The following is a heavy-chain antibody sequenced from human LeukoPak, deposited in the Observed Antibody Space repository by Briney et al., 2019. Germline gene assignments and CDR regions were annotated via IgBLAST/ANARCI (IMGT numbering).Heavy chain of an antibody. V-gene: IGHV3-30*18. D-gene: IGHD6-13*01. J-gene: IGHJ4*02. CDR2: TSYDGSNK. CDR3: AKALRQQLVRGSVDY. CDR1: GFTFSSYG. Sequence: GGSLRLSCAASGFTFSSYGMHWVRQAPGKGLEWVAVTSYDGSNKYYADPVKGRFTISRDNSKNTLYLQMNSLRAEDTAVYYCAKALRQQLVRGSVDYWGQGTLVTVSS.